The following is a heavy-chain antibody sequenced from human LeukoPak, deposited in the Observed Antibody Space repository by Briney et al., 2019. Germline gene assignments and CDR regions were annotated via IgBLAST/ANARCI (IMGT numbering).Heavy chain of an antibody. Sequence: GGSLRLSCAASGFTFTNYAMTWVRQAPGKGLEWVSAISGSGGSTYYADSVKGRFTISRDNSKNTLYLQMNSLRAEDTAIYYCAKGKRITIFGVVMPNFDYWGQGTLVTVSS. J-gene: IGHJ4*02. V-gene: IGHV3-23*01. D-gene: IGHD3-3*01. CDR3: AKGKRITIFGVVMPNFDY. CDR2: ISGSGGST. CDR1: GFTFTNYA.